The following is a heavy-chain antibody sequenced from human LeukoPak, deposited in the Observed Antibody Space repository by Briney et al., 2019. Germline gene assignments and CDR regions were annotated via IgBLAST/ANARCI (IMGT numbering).Heavy chain of an antibody. J-gene: IGHJ4*02. D-gene: IGHD6-19*01. CDR1: GFTFSSYA. V-gene: IGHV3-23*01. CDR3: AKAVAGYYFDY. Sequence: GSLRLSCAASGFTFSSYAMSWVRQAPGKGLEWVSAITYNSGGTYYADSVKGRFTISRDNSENTLYLQMNSLRAEDTAVYYCAKAVAGYYFDYWGQGTLVTVSS. CDR2: ITYNSGGT.